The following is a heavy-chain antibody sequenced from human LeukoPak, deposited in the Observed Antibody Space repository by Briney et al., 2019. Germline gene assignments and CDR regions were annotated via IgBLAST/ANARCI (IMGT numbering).Heavy chain of an antibody. D-gene: IGHD7-27*01. Sequence: SETLSLTCTVSGGSLNSYYWSWIRQPPGKGLEWIGFITHSGGTGFDSSLGGRGTISVGTSKNQSSLRLTSMPAADTAVYFCARGRISNWGFEGTLFDAWGQGVLVTVSS. CDR3: ARGRISNWGFEGTLFDA. V-gene: IGHV4-59*01. CDR2: ITHSGGT. CDR1: GGSLNSYY. J-gene: IGHJ4*02.